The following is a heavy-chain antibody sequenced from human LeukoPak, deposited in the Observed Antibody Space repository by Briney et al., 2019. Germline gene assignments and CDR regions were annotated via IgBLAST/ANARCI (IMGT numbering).Heavy chain of an antibody. Sequence: GGSLRLSCAASEFTFSNYAMNWVRQAPGKGLEWVSGISGGGGSTYYADSVKGRFTISRDNSKNTLYLQMNSLRDEDSAVYYCARDQGIFDYWGQGTLVTVSS. CDR2: ISGGGGST. J-gene: IGHJ4*02. CDR1: EFTFSNYA. V-gene: IGHV3-23*01. CDR3: ARDQGIFDY.